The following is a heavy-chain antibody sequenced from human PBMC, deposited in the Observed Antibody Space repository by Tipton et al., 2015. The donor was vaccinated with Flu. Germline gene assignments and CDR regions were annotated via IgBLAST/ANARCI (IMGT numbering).Heavy chain of an antibody. D-gene: IGHD3-3*01. CDR2: IYYSGST. CDR1: GGSISSSSYY. Sequence: TLSLTCTVSGGSISSSSYYWGWIRQPPGKGLEWIGSIYYSGSTYYNPSLKSRVTISVDTSKNQFSLKLSSVTAADTAVYYCACDRITIFGPDAFDIWGQGTMVTVSS. CDR3: ACDRITIFGPDAFDI. J-gene: IGHJ3*02. V-gene: IGHV4-39*01.